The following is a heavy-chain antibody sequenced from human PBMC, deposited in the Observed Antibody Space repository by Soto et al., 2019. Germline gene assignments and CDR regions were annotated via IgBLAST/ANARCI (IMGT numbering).Heavy chain of an antibody. CDR3: ARAPPYYDFWSGYYTADWYFDL. D-gene: IGHD3-3*01. V-gene: IGHV1-18*01. J-gene: IGHJ2*01. Sequence: QVQLVQSGAEVKKPGASVKVSCKASGYTFTSYGISWVRQAPGQGLEWMGWISAYNGNTNYAQKLQGRVTMTTDTSTSTAYMELRSLSSDDTAVYYCARAPPYYDFWSGYYTADWYFDLWGRGTLVTVSS. CDR2: ISAYNGNT. CDR1: GYTFTSYG.